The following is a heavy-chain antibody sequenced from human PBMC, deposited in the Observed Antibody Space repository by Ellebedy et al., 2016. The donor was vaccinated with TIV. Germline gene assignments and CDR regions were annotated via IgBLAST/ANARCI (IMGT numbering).Heavy chain of an antibody. CDR3: ARHGQFDY. CDR2: VYYSGST. CDR1: GGSITTKSYY. V-gene: IGHV4-39*01. Sequence: SETLSLXCAVSGGSITTKSYYWGWIRQPPGKGLVWIGAVYYSGSTYYNPSLKSRVTFSVDTSKNQFSLKLNSVTAADTAVYYCARHGQFDYWGQGTLVTVSS. J-gene: IGHJ4*02.